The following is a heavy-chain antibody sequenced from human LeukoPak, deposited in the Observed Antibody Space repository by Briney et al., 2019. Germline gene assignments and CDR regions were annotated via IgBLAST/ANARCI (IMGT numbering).Heavy chain of an antibody. Sequence: GGSLRLSCAASGFTFSTYGIHWARQAPGKGLEWVAFIRYDGSKTHYADSVKGRFTISRDNSKNMVYLQMNSLRSEDTAVYYCARSRDKNTYGYAYWGQGTLVTVSS. J-gene: IGHJ4*02. V-gene: IGHV3-30*02. CDR1: GFTFSTYG. CDR3: ARSRDKNTYGYAY. CDR2: IRYDGSKT. D-gene: IGHD5-18*01.